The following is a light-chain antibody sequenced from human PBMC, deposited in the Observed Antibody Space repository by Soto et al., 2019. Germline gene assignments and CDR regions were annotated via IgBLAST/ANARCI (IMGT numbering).Light chain of an antibody. CDR1: QDISAS. CDR3: QQYKAYPYT. Sequence: DIPMTQSPSSLSASVGDSVSITCRASQDISASLAWFQQKPGRAPKSLIYAASTLQSGVPPKFSGSRSGTDFTFTLTISSLQPEDFATYYCQQYKAYPYTFDQGTKLEFK. V-gene: IGKV1-16*02. J-gene: IGKJ2*01. CDR2: AAS.